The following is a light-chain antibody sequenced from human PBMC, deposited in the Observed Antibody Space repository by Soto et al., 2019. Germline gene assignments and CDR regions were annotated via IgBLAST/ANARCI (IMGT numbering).Light chain of an antibody. V-gene: IGLV2-14*01. CDR3: SSYTSTNTRWV. CDR2: DVN. J-gene: IGLJ3*02. Sequence: QAVVTQPASVSGSPGQSITISCTGASSDIGGYNYVSWYQQHPGKAPKLMIYDVNNRPSGVSNRFSGSKSGNTASLTISGLQAEDEADYYCSSYTSTNTRWVFGGGTKLTVL. CDR1: SSDIGGYNY.